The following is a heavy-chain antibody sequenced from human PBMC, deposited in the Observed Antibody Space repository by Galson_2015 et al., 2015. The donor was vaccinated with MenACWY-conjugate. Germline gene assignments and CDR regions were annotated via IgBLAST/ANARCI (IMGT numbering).Heavy chain of an antibody. CDR3: ARELAGGNVFDF. CDR2: IYYSGST. J-gene: IGHJ3*01. Sequence: SEPLSLTCTVSGGSISSYYWSWIRQPPWKGLEWIGYIYYSGSTNYNPSLKRRVTISVDTSKNQLSLKLSSVTAADPAVYYCARELAGGNVFDFWGQVPLVTVSS. V-gene: IGHV4-59*01. CDR1: GGSISSYY. D-gene: IGHD6-19*01.